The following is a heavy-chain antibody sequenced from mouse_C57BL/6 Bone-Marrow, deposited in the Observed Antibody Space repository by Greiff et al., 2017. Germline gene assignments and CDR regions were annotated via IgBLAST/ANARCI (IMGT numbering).Heavy chain of an antibody. CDR2: IWSGGST. J-gene: IGHJ4*01. CDR1: GFSLTSYG. CDR3: ASPYYGKLSYAMDY. Sequence: QVQLQQSGPGLVQPSQSLSITCTVSGFSLTSYGVHWVRQSPGKGLEWLGVIWSGGSTDYNAAFISRLSISKDNSKSQVFFKMNSLQADDTAIYYCASPYYGKLSYAMDYWGQGTSVTVSS. V-gene: IGHV2-2*01. D-gene: IGHD1-1*01.